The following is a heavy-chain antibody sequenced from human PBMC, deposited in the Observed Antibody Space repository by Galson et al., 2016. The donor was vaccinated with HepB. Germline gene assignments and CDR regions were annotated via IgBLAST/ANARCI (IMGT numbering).Heavy chain of an antibody. Sequence: SLRLSCAASGFALRFYGMSWVRQAPGKGLEWVSSISGTGGGIYYADSVKGWFTISRDTSSNTLFLQMNSLRAEDAAVYYCAKISLVGYNSGWGGSFDIWGRGTMVTVSS. CDR2: ISGTGGGI. D-gene: IGHD6-19*01. CDR1: GFALRFYG. V-gene: IGHV3-23*01. CDR3: AKISLVGYNSGWGGSFDI. J-gene: IGHJ3*02.